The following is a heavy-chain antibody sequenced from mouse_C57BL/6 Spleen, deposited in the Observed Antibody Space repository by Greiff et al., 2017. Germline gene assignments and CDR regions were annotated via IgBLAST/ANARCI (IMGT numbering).Heavy chain of an antibody. CDR1: GYSFTGYY. V-gene: IGHV1-42*01. Sequence: EVQLQQSGPELVKPGASVKISCKASGYSFTGYYMNWVKQSPEKSLEWIGEINPSTGGTTYNQKFTAKATLTVDKSSSTAYMQLKSLTSEDSAVYYCARFYYDRYFDVWGTGTTVTVSS. CDR2: INPSTGGT. J-gene: IGHJ1*03. D-gene: IGHD2-4*01. CDR3: ARFYYDRYFDV.